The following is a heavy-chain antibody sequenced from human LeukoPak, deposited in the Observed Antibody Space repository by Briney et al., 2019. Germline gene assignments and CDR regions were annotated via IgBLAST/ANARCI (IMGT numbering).Heavy chain of an antibody. V-gene: IGHV3-48*04. Sequence: GGSLRLSCAASGFTFSRYSMNWVRQAPGKGLAWVSYISSASGSIYYADSVKGRFTISRDNAKNSLFLQMNSLRAEDTAVYYCARLPAYCSSTSCYYDYWGQGTLVTVSS. CDR3: ARLPAYCSSTSCYYDY. D-gene: IGHD2-2*01. J-gene: IGHJ4*02. CDR1: GFTFSRYS. CDR2: ISSASGSI.